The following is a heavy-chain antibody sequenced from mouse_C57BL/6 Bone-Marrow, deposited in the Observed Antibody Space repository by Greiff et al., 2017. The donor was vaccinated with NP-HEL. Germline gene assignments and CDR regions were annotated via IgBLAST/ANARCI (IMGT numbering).Heavy chain of an antibody. D-gene: IGHD1-1*01. CDR2: INPSNGGT. CDR1: GYTFTSYW. Sequence: QVQLQQPGTELVKPGASVKLSCKASGYTFTSYWMHWVKQRPGQGLAWIGNINPSNGGTNYNEKFKSKATLTVDKSSSTAFMQLSSLTSEDSAVYYCARSRYGSSRGPWVAYWGQGTLVTVSA. J-gene: IGHJ3*01. V-gene: IGHV1-53*01. CDR3: ARSRYGSSRGPWVAY.